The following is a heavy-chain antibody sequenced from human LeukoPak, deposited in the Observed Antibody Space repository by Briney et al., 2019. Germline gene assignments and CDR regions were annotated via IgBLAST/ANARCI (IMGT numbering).Heavy chain of an antibody. D-gene: IGHD5-24*01. CDR3: AKSGYNRFDY. J-gene: IGHJ4*02. V-gene: IGHV3-23*01. Sequence: GGSLRLSCEASGFTQNAMGWVRQAPGKGLEWVASISRSGGNSHYADSVKGRFTISRDNSKNTMYLQMNSLRAEDTAVYYCAKSGYNRFDYWGQGTLVTVSS. CDR2: ISRSGGNS. CDR1: GFTQNA.